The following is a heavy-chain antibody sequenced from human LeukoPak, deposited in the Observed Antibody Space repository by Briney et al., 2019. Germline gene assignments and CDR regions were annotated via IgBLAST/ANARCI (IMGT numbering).Heavy chain of an antibody. CDR3: ARSRTLWGAFDI. J-gene: IGHJ3*02. CDR1: GFTFSSHD. CDR2: IGTAGDP. V-gene: IGHV3-13*05. Sequence: GGSLRLSCAASGFTFSSHDMHWVRQTTGKGLEWVSGIGTAGDPYYLDSVKGRFTISRGNAKNSLYLQMNSLRAGDTAVYYCARSRTLWGAFDIWGQGTMVTVSS. D-gene: IGHD2-21*01.